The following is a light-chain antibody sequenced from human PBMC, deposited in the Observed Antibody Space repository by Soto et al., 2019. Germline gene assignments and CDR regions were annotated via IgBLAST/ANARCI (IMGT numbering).Light chain of an antibody. CDR1: SSDVGGYNY. CDR3: CSCAGSYTWV. J-gene: IGLJ3*02. CDR2: DVN. Sequence: QSALTQPRSVSGSPGQSVTISCTGTSSDVGGYNYVSWYQQHPGKAPKLMIYDVNKRPSGVPDRFSGSKSGNTASLTISGLQAEDEADYYCCSCAGSYTWVFGGGTQLTVL. V-gene: IGLV2-11*01.